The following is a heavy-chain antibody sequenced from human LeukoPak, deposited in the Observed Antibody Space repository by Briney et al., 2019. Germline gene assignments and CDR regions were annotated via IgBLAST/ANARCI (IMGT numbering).Heavy chain of an antibody. CDR2: IYHSGST. CDR1: GGSISSSSYY. V-gene: IGHV4-39*07. Sequence: KTSETLSLTCTVSGGSISSSSYYWGWIRQPPGKGLEWIGSIYHSGSTYYNPSLKSRVTISVDTSKNQFSLKLSSVTAADTAVYYCARVVVVVAANGNWFDPWGQGTLVTVSS. D-gene: IGHD2-15*01. CDR3: ARVVVVVAANGNWFDP. J-gene: IGHJ5*02.